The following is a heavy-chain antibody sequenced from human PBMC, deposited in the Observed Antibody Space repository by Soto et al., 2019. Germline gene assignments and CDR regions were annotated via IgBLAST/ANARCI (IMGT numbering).Heavy chain of an antibody. Sequence: QITLKESGPTLVRPTQTLTLTCTFSGFSLSTNVVGVGWIRQPPGKALEWLALIYWDDDHRYGPSLKTRLTITKDTSKNQVVLTMTKLDPADTAKYYCAREVYYSTYFDSWGQGTLVTVSS. CDR3: AREVYYSTYFDS. CDR2: IYWDDDH. D-gene: IGHD3-10*01. V-gene: IGHV2-5*05. J-gene: IGHJ4*02. CDR1: GFSLSTNVVG.